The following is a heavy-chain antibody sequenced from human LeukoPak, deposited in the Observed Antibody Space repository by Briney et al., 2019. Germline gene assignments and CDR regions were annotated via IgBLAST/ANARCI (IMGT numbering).Heavy chain of an antibody. CDR3: ARELGPLQGRTFDM. D-gene: IGHD3-16*01. CDR1: GASISSYY. J-gene: IGHJ3*02. Sequence: PSGTLSLTCTVSGASISSYYWSWIRQPPRKGMEWIGYIYYSGSTNSNPSLKSRATISIDTSKKQFSLKLSSVTAADTAVYYCARELGPLQGRTFDMWGQGTMVTVSS. V-gene: IGHV4-59*01. CDR2: IYYSGST.